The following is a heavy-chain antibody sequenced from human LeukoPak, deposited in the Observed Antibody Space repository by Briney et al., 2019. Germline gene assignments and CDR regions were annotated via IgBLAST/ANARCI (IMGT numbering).Heavy chain of an antibody. Sequence: GGSLRLSCAASGFTVNSNYMNWVRQAPGKGLEWVSVLYSDGRTYYADSVKGRFTISRDTSKNTLYLQVNSLRAEDTAVYYCARGGGYYPIDYWGQGTLVTVSS. D-gene: IGHD2-15*01. CDR2: LYSDGRT. V-gene: IGHV3-53*01. J-gene: IGHJ4*02. CDR3: ARGGGYYPIDY. CDR1: GFTVNSNY.